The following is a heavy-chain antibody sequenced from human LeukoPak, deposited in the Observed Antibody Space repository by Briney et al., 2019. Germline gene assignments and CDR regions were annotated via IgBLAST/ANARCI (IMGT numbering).Heavy chain of an antibody. CDR1: GFTFSSYA. CDR3: AKRASGSGTSLYYFDY. V-gene: IGHV3-23*01. Sequence: GGSLRLSCAASGFTFSSYAMSWVRQAPGKGLGWVSVISNSAGSTFYADSEKGQFTISRDNSKNTLYLQMDSLRAEDTAVYYCAKRASGSGTSLYYFDYWGQGTLVTVSS. D-gene: IGHD3-10*01. J-gene: IGHJ4*02. CDR2: ISNSAGST.